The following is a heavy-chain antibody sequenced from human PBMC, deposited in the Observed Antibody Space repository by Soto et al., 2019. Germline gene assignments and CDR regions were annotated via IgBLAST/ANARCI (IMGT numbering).Heavy chain of an antibody. CDR2: ISYDGNNK. D-gene: IGHD1-1*01. CDR1: GFTFSSYG. J-gene: IGHJ4*02. V-gene: IGHV3-30*18. Sequence: QVQLVESGGGVVQPGRSLRLSCAASGFTFSSYGMHWVRQAPGKGLQWVAVISYDGNNKYYADSVKGRFTISRDNSKNTLYLQMNNLRAEYTAVYYCAKSVYNWNDGFFDYWGQGTLVTVSS. CDR3: AKSVYNWNDGFFDY.